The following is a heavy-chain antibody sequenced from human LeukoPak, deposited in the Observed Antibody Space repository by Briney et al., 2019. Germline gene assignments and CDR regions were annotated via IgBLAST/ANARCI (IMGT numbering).Heavy chain of an antibody. V-gene: IGHV4-4*07. J-gene: IGHJ4*02. Sequence: SETLSLTCTVSGGSISSYYWSWIRQPAGKGLEWIGRIYTSGSTNYNPSLKSRVTMSIDTSKNQFSLELSSVTAADTAVYYCARIGSGYYEYYFDYWGQGTQVTASS. D-gene: IGHD3-3*01. CDR3: ARIGSGYYEYYFDY. CDR2: IYTSGST. CDR1: GGSISSYY.